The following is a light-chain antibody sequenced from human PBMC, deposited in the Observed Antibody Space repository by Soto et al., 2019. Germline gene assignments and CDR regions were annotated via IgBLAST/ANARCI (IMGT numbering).Light chain of an antibody. CDR3: MQALQTPT. CDR1: QSLVYSDGNTY. CDR2: VAS. V-gene: IGKV2-28*01. J-gene: IGKJ5*01. Sequence: DVVMTQSPLSLPVSRGQPSSISCRSSQSLVYSDGNTYLNWFQQRPGQSPQLLIFVASNRASGVPDRFSGSGSGTDFTLRISRVEAEDVGVYYCMQALQTPTFGQGTRLEIK.